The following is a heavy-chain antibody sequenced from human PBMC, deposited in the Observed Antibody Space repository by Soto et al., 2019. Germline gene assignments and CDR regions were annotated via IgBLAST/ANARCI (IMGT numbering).Heavy chain of an antibody. CDR3: TTSEFPIYSGSYYGVY. J-gene: IGHJ4*02. CDR1: GFTFSNAW. V-gene: IGHV3-15*01. Sequence: EVQLVESGGGLVKPGGSLRLSCAASGFTFSNAWMSWVRQAPGKGLEWVGRIKSKTDGGTTDYAAPVKGRFTISRDDSKNTLYLQMNSLKTEDTAVYYCTTSEFPIYSGSYYGVYWGQGTLVTVSS. D-gene: IGHD1-26*01. CDR2: IKSKTDGGTT.